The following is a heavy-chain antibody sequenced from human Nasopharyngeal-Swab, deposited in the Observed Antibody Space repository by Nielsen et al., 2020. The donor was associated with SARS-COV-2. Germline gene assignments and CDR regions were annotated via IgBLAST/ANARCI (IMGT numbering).Heavy chain of an antibody. Sequence: GGSLRLSCAASGFTFSAHGMHWVRQAPGKGLEWVAFVSYDRADKYYADSVKGRFTISRDNSRNTVYLQINSPRAEDTAVYFCARGNGSPTYFEYWGQGTLVTVSS. J-gene: IGHJ4*02. D-gene: IGHD1-26*01. V-gene: IGHV3-30*03. CDR1: GFTFSAHG. CDR2: VSYDRADK. CDR3: ARGNGSPTYFEY.